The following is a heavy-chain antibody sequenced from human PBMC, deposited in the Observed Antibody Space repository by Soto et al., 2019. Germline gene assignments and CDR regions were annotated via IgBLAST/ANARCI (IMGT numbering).Heavy chain of an antibody. Sequence: QVQLQESGPGLVKPSQTLSLTCTVSGGSISSGDYYWSWIRQPPGKGLEWIGYIYYSGSTYYNPSLXXXVTISVDTSKXRFALXXSSVTAADTAVYYCARGPLYDYVWGSYRSPGGMDVWGQGTTVTVSS. D-gene: IGHD3-16*02. CDR3: ARGPLYDYVWGSYRSPGGMDV. J-gene: IGHJ6*02. V-gene: IGHV4-30-4*01. CDR2: IYYSGST. CDR1: GGSISSGDYY.